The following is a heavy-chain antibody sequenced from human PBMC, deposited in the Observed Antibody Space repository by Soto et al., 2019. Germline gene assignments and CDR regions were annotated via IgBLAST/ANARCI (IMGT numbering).Heavy chain of an antibody. J-gene: IGHJ4*02. D-gene: IGHD1-26*01. CDR3: SRDRSGIEGATPD. CDR2: IRTKANKYAT. Sequence: EVQLVESGGGLVHPGGSLKLSCSSSGFTFSDSAIHWVRQASGKGLEWVGRIRTKANKYATAYAESVKGRFTISREDSKNTASLQMNSLETEDTAVYYCSRDRSGIEGATPDWGQGTLVTVSS. V-gene: IGHV3-73*02. CDR1: GFTFSDSA.